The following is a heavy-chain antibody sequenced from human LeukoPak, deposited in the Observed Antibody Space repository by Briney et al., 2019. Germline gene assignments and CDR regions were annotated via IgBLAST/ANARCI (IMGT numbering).Heavy chain of an antibody. CDR3: ARDPGMITFGGVIVITSYFDY. V-gene: IGHV3-74*01. CDR1: GFTFSSYW. CDR2: INSDGSSA. D-gene: IGHD3-16*02. J-gene: IGHJ4*02. Sequence: GGSLRLSCAASGFTFSSYWMHWVRQAPGKGLVWVSRINSDGSSASYADSVKGRFTISRDNAKNTLYLQMNSLRAEDTAVYYCARDPGMITFGGVIVITSYFDYWGQGILVTVSS.